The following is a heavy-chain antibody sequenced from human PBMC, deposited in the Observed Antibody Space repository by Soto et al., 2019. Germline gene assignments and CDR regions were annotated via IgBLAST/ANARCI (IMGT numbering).Heavy chain of an antibody. CDR1: GGSMRENDSY. D-gene: IGHD3-10*02. CDR3: ARGIVRGGFDI. J-gene: IGHJ3*02. V-gene: IGHV4-30-4*01. Sequence: QVQLQEAGPGLVRPSQTLSLTCTVAGGSMRENDSYWSWLRQSPGQGLQWIGYIYDTWTTSYSPSLKSRVTMSADTSRNQFSLKLTSVTAADTALDFCARGIVRGGFDIWCQGTLVTVSS. CDR2: IYDTWTT.